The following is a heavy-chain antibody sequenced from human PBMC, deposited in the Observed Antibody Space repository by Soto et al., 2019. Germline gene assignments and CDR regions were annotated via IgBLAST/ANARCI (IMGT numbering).Heavy chain of an antibody. J-gene: IGHJ4*02. CDR1: GGSISSGAYY. V-gene: IGHV4-39*01. CDR3: ARRRWGSGSYVGLIDY. Sequence: QLQLQESGPGLVKPSETLSLTCTVSGGSISSGAYYWGWIRQPPGKGLEWIGSIYYSGSTYYNPSLKSRVTISVDTSKNQFSLNLSSVTAADTAVYYCARRRWGSGSYVGLIDYWGQGTLVTVSS. D-gene: IGHD3-10*01. CDR2: IYYSGST.